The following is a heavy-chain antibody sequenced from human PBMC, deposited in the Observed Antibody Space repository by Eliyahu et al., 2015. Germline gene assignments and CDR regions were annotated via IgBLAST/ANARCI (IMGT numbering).Heavy chain of an antibody. D-gene: IGHD3-9*01. V-gene: IGHV3-30-3*01. J-gene: IGHJ4*02. CDR2: IAYNGNYQ. CDR1: GFIFTNFA. CDR3: ARELTGFWQEY. Sequence: QVQLVESGGGVVQXGXSLXXSXAASGFIFTNFAMHWVRQAPGKGLEWVALIAYNGNYQYYADSVKGRFTISRDDSKNTLYLQMNSLRVEDTAVYYCARELTGFWQEYWGQGALVTVSS.